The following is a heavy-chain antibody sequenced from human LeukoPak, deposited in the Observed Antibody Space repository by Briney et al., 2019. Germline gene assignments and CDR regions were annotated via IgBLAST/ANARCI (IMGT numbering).Heavy chain of an antibody. CDR1: GFSFSSTA. CDR3: PFDY. Sequence: SGGSLRLSCAASGFSFSSTAMNWVRQAPGKGLEWVSASGTDGDTYYADSVQGRFTISRDNSRNTLYLQMTSLRADDTAIYSYPFDYWGQGTLVTVSP. J-gene: IGHJ4*02. V-gene: IGHV3-23*01. CDR2: SGTDGDT.